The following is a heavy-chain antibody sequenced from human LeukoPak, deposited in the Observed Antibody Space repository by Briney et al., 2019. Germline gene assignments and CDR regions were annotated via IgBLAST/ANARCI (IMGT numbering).Heavy chain of an antibody. Sequence: GGSLRLSCAASGFTFSSYAMHWVRQAPGKGLEWVAVISYDGSNKYYADSVKGRFTISRDNSKNTLYLQMNSLRAEDTAVYYCARDPAPAYYYDSSGYSYYFDYWGQGTLVTVSS. CDR3: ARDPAPAYYYDSSGYSYYFDY. CDR1: GFTFSSYA. D-gene: IGHD3-22*01. V-gene: IGHV3-30-3*01. CDR2: ISYDGSNK. J-gene: IGHJ4*02.